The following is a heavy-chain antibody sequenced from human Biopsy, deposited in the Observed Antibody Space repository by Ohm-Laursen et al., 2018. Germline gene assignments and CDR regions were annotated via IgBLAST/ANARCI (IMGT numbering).Heavy chain of an antibody. CDR3: ARATSDYYDSNGYGADAFDI. CDR2: INPSHGST. Sequence: ASVKVSCKASGYTFTRYYMHWVRQAPGQGLQWMGLINPSHGSTGSAQKFEGRFTMTRDTSTSTFYMELSSLRSEDTAIYYCARATSDYYDSNGYGADAFDIWGQGTMVTVSS. J-gene: IGHJ3*02. CDR1: GYTFTRYY. V-gene: IGHV1-46*01. D-gene: IGHD3-22*01.